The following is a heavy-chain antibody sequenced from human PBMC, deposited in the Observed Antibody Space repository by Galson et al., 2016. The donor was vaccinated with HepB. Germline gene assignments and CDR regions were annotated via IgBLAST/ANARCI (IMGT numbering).Heavy chain of an antibody. D-gene: IGHD6-19*01. Sequence: SLRLSCAASGFTFGGYAMSWVRQAPGKGLVWVSAISGDGGSTYYAGSVQGRFTSSRDRSTNTMYLQMNSLRTDDTAVYYCARFTQEWLDRVYYFDYWGQGTLVTVSS. CDR2: ISGDGGST. CDR3: ARFTQEWLDRVYYFDY. V-gene: IGHV3-23*01. CDR1: GFTFGGYA. J-gene: IGHJ4*02.